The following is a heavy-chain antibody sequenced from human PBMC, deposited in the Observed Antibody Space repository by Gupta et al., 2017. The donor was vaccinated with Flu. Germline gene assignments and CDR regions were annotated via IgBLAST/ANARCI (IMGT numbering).Heavy chain of an antibody. V-gene: IGHV3-33*01. J-gene: IGHJ3*02. CDR3: ARAYPSAVATVSGFNAFDI. CDR1: GFTFSSYG. Sequence: QVQLVESGGGVVQPGRSLRLSCAASGFTFSSYGMHWVRQAPGKGLEWVAVIWYDGSNKYYADSVKGRFTISRDNSKNTLYLQMNSLRAEDTAVYYCARAYPSAVATVSGFNAFDIWGQGTMVTVSS. CDR2: IWYDGSNK. D-gene: IGHD6-19*01.